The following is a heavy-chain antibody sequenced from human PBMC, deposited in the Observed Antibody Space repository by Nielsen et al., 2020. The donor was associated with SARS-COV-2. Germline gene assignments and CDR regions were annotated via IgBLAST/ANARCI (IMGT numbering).Heavy chain of an antibody. D-gene: IGHD4-17*01. Sequence: GGSLRLSCAASGFTFSSYAMNWVRQAPGKGLEWVSAISGSGSRTYCVDYLKGRFTISRDNSKNTLYLQMNSLRAEDTALYYCAKIGDYGMGSYFDYWGQGTLVTVSS. CDR1: GFTFSSYA. CDR2: ISGSGSRT. V-gene: IGHV3-23*01. CDR3: AKIGDYGMGSYFDY. J-gene: IGHJ4*02.